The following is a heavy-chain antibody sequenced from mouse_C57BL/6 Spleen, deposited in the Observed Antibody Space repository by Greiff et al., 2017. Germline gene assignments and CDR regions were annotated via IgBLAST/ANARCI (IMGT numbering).Heavy chain of an antibody. D-gene: IGHD1-1*01. Sequence: QVQLQQPGAELVMPGASVKLSCKASGYTFTSYWMHWVKQRPGQGLEWIGEIDPSDSYTTYNQKFKGKSTLTVDKSSSTAYMQLSSLTSEDSAVYYCARGGTYGSSLYYYAMDYWGQGTSVTVSS. V-gene: IGHV1-69*01. J-gene: IGHJ4*01. CDR3: ARGGTYGSSLYYYAMDY. CDR2: IDPSDSYT. CDR1: GYTFTSYW.